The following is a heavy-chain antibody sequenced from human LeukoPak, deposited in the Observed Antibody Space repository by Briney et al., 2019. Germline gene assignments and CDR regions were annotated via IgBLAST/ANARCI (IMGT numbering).Heavy chain of an antibody. Sequence: GGSLRLSCAASGFTFSSYGMHWVRQAPGKGLEWVAVISYDGSNKYYADSVKGRFTISRDSSKNTLYLQMNSLRAEDTAVYYCAKGDSSGWTAFDYWGRGTLVTVSS. J-gene: IGHJ4*02. CDR2: ISYDGSNK. CDR3: AKGDSSGWTAFDY. D-gene: IGHD6-19*01. V-gene: IGHV3-30*18. CDR1: GFTFSSYG.